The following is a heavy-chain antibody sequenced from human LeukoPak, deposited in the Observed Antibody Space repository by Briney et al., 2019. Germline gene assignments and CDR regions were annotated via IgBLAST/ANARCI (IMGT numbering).Heavy chain of an antibody. V-gene: IGHV4-61*02. CDR1: GGSISSGSYY. D-gene: IGHD1-1*01. CDR3: ARFAGTHQYWYFDL. J-gene: IGHJ2*01. CDR2: IYTSGGT. Sequence: SETLSLTCTVSGGSISSGSYYWSWIRQPAGKGLEWIGRIYTSGGTNYNPSLKSRVTISVGTSKNQFSLKLSSVTAADTAVYYCARFAGTHQYWYFDLWGRGTLVTVSS.